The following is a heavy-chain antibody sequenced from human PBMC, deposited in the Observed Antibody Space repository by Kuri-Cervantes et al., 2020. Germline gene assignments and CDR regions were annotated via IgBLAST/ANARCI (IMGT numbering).Heavy chain of an antibody. CDR2: MFHSGIT. CDR1: GYSISNGYY. Sequence: GSLRLSCVVSGYSISNGYYWGWIRQPPGKGLEWIASMFHSGITYYNPSLKSRVTISMDTSKNQFSLKLSSVTAADTAVYYCARRGESSHTVDYWGQGTLVTVSS. J-gene: IGHJ4*02. D-gene: IGHD3-10*01. V-gene: IGHV4-38-2*01. CDR3: ARRGESSHTVDY.